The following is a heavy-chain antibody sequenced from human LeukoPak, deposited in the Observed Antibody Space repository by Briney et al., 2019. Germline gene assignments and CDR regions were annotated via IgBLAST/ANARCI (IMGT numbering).Heavy chain of an antibody. D-gene: IGHD3-22*01. J-gene: IGHJ3*02. Sequence: ASVKVSCKASGYTFTSYYMHWVRQAPGQGLEWMGIINPSGGSTSYAQKFQGRVTMTRDTSTSTVYMELSSLRSEDTAVYYCARTAYYYDSSGYYSFGGNAFDIWGQGTMVTVSP. CDR1: GYTFTSYY. CDR2: INPSGGST. CDR3: ARTAYYYDSSGYYSFGGNAFDI. V-gene: IGHV1-46*01.